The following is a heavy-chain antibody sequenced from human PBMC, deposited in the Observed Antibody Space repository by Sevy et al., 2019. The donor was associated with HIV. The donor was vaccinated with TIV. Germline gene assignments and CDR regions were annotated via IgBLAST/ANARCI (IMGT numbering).Heavy chain of an antibody. CDR1: GYTFTIYG. CDR2: ISAYSGNT. V-gene: IGHV1-18*01. CDR3: ARTSSYGSGNYFDY. J-gene: IGHJ4*02. Sequence: ASVKVSCKASGYTFTIYGISWVRQAPEQGLEWMGWISAYSGNTNYAQNLQGRVTMTKDTSTTTAYMELRSLRLDDTAVYYCARTSSYGSGNYFDYWGQGTLVTVSS. D-gene: IGHD3-10*01.